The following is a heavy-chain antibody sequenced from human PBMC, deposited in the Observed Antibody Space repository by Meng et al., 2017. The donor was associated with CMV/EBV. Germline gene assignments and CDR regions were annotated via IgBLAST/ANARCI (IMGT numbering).Heavy chain of an antibody. CDR3: ARGPVVVVPAATRYYYYGMDV. D-gene: IGHD2-2*01. CDR1: GYTFTSYD. Sequence: ASVKVSCKASGYTFTSYDINWVRQATGQGLEWMGWMNPNSGNTGYVQKFQGRVTMTRNTSISTAYMELSSLRSEDTAVYYCARGPVVVVPAATRYYYYGMDVWGQGTTVTVSS. V-gene: IGHV1-8*01. CDR2: MNPNSGNT. J-gene: IGHJ6*02.